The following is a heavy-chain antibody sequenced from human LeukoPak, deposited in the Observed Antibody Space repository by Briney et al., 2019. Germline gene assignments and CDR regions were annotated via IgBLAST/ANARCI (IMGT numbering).Heavy chain of an antibody. CDR3: TRGFFADGNGDYNKELDF. V-gene: IGHV1-8*01. Sequence: ASVKVSCKASGYSFTSFDVNWVRQATGQGLEWRGWMNPHSGHTGYAQKFQGRVTMTSDTSIITAFMELSSLGSEDTAVYYCTRGFFADGNGDYNKELDFWGQGTQVTVSS. CDR1: GYSFTSFD. D-gene: IGHD2-21*02. CDR2: MNPHSGHT. J-gene: IGHJ4*02.